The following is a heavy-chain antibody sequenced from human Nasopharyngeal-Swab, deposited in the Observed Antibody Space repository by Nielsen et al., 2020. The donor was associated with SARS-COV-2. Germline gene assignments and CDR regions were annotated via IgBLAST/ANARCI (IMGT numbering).Heavy chain of an antibody. CDR3: AKDPSYSIAAAGTIDY. CDR2: ISWISGSI. D-gene: IGHD6-13*01. V-gene: IGHV3-9*01. J-gene: IGHJ4*02. CDR1: GFTFDDYA. Sequence: SLKISCAASGFTFDDYAMHWVLQAPGKGLEWVAGISWISGSIGYADSVKGRFTISRDNAKNSLYLQMNSLRAEDTALYYCAKDPSYSIAAAGTIDYWGQGTLVTVSS.